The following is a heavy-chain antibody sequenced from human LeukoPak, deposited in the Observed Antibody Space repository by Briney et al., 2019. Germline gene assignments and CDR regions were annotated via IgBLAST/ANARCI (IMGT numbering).Heavy chain of an antibody. Sequence: GASVKDPCKASGYTFTSYGISWVRQAPGQGLEWMGWISAYNGNTNYAQKLQGRVTMTTDTSTSTAYMELRSLRSDDTAVYYCAREPSPYYYDRVVRFDPWGQGTLVTVSS. J-gene: IGHJ5*02. CDR3: AREPSPYYYDRVVRFDP. CDR2: ISAYNGNT. V-gene: IGHV1-18*01. D-gene: IGHD3-22*01. CDR1: GYTFTSYG.